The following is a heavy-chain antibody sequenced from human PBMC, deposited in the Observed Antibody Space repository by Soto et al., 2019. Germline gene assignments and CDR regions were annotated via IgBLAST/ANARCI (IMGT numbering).Heavy chain of an antibody. D-gene: IGHD4-4*01. Sequence: SENLSLTCAVSGGSISSGGYSWSWIRQPPGKGLEWIGYIYQSGSTYYNPSLKSRVTISVDRSRNQFSLKLSSVTAADTAVYFCATQSYSNSGAYYYYAMDVWGQGTTVTVSS. J-gene: IGHJ6*02. CDR2: IYQSGST. V-gene: IGHV4-30-2*01. CDR3: ATQSYSNSGAYYYYAMDV. CDR1: GGSISSGGYS.